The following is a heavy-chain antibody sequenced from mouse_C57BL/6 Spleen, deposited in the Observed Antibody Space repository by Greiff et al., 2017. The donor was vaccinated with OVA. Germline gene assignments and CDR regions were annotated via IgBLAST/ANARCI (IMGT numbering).Heavy chain of an antibody. Sequence: EVKLMESGGGLVKPGGSLKLSCAASGFTFSSYAMSWVRQTPEKRLEWVATISDGGSYTYYPDNVKGRFTISRDNAKNNLYLQMSHLKSEDTAMYYCARGGAYYYGSDYFDYWGQGTTLTVSS. D-gene: IGHD1-1*01. CDR3: ARGGAYYYGSDYFDY. V-gene: IGHV5-4*03. CDR2: ISDGGSYT. CDR1: GFTFSSYA. J-gene: IGHJ2*01.